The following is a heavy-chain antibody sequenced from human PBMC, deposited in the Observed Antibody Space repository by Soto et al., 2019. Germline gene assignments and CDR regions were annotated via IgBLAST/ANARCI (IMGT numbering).Heavy chain of an antibody. D-gene: IGHD3-22*01. CDR3: ARGGYFDSSNYLAY. V-gene: IGHV1-3*01. CDR1: GYTFTSYG. Sequence: AVKVSCKAAGYTFTSYGINWVRQAPGRGREWMGWINPGNGNTKYSQQFQGRVIIDRDTSASTAHMELSSLRSEDTAVYYCARGGYFDSSNYLAYWGQGTLVTVSS. J-gene: IGHJ4*02. CDR2: INPGNGNT.